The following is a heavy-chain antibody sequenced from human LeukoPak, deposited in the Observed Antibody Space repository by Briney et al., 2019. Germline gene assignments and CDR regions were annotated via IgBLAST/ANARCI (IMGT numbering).Heavy chain of an antibody. V-gene: IGHV1-8*01. CDR2: MNPNMGNT. J-gene: IGHJ4*02. CDR1: RYTFTSYD. CDR3: ARVSTRPYCSGDSCQSRAKVLKN. Sequence: GALVKVSCKPSRYTFTSYDINSVRQATGQRLEWMGWMNPNMGNTGYEKKFQGRVTMTRNSSISTAYMELSSLISEDTAVYYCARVSTRPYCSGDSCQSRAKVLKNWGQGTLVTVSS. D-gene: IGHD2-15*01.